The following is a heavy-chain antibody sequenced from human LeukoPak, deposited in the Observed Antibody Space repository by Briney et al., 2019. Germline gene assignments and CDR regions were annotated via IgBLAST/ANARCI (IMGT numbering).Heavy chain of an antibody. CDR3: ARGSRYDYVWGSYREHNFDY. D-gene: IGHD3-16*02. V-gene: IGHV4-39*07. CDR1: GGSISSSSYY. Sequence: PSETLSLTCTVSGGSISSSSYYWGWIRQPPGEGLEWIGEINHSGSTNYNPSLKGRVTISVDTSKNQFSLTLSSVTAADTAVYYCARGSRYDYVWGSYREHNFDYWGQGTLVTVSS. J-gene: IGHJ4*02. CDR2: INHSGST.